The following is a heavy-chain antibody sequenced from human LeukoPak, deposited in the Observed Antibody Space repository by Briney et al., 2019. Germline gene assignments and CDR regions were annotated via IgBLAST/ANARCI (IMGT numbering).Heavy chain of an antibody. CDR3: ATARLRTTMVRGVISYFDP. Sequence: ASVKVSCKVSGYTLTELSMHWVRQAPGKGLEWMGGFDPEDGETIYAQKFQGRVTMTEDASTDTAYMELSSLRSEDTAVYYCATARLRTTMVRGVISYFDPWGQGTLVTVSS. CDR1: GYTLTELS. J-gene: IGHJ5*02. D-gene: IGHD3-10*01. V-gene: IGHV1-24*01. CDR2: FDPEDGET.